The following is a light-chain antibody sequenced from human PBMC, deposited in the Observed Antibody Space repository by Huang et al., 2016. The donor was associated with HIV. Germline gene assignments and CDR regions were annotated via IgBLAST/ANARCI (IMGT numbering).Light chain of an antibody. CDR2: GAS. V-gene: IGKV3-15*01. J-gene: IGKJ1*01. CDR1: QSISSN. Sequence: EIVMTQSPATLSVSPGERATLSCRASQSISSNLAWYRQNPGQAPWLLLYGASTRATGVPARFSGSGSGTEFTLTISSLQSEYFAVYYCQQYNNWPRTFGQGTKVEI. CDR3: QQYNNWPRT.